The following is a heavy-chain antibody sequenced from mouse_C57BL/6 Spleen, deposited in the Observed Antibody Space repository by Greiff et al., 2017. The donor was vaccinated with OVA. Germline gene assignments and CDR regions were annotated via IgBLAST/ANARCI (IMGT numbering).Heavy chain of an antibody. J-gene: IGHJ2*01. CDR1: GYTFTSYW. CDR3: AIGDYYGSFGY. CDR2: IHPSDSDT. V-gene: IGHV1-74*01. D-gene: IGHD1-1*01. Sequence: QVQLQQPGAELVKPGASVKVSCKASGYTFTSYWMHWVKQRPGQGLEWIGRIHPSDSDTNYNQKFKGKATLTVDKSSSTAYMQLSSLTSEDSAVYYCAIGDYYGSFGYWGQGTTLTVSS.